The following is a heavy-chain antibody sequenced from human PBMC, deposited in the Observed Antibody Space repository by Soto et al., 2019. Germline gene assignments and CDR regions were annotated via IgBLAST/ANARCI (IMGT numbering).Heavy chain of an antibody. Sequence: ASVKVSCKASGYTFTSYGISWVRQAPGQGLEWMGWISAYNGNTNYAQKLQGRVTMTTDTSTSTAYMELRSLRSDDTAVYYCARVAPPYYDFCSGYHPNWFDPWGQGTLVTVSS. CDR2: ISAYNGNT. J-gene: IGHJ5*02. V-gene: IGHV1-18*04. CDR3: ARVAPPYYDFCSGYHPNWFDP. D-gene: IGHD3-3*01. CDR1: GYTFTSYG.